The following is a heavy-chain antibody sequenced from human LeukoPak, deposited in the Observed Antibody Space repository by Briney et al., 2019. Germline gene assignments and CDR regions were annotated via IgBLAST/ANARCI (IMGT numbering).Heavy chain of an antibody. CDR3: AKSQEVAETYYNYYMDV. CDR1: GFTFSSYG. Sequence: GGTLRLSCAASGFTFSSYGMSWVRQAPGKGLEWVSGISGSGGSTYYADSVKGRFTISRDNSKNTLYLQLSSLRADDTAVYYCAKSQEVAETYYNYYMDVWGQGTTVTISS. D-gene: IGHD2-21*01. J-gene: IGHJ6*03. CDR2: ISGSGGST. V-gene: IGHV3-23*01.